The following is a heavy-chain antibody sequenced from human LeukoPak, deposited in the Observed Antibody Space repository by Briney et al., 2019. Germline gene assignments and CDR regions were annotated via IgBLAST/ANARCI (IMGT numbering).Heavy chain of an antibody. J-gene: IGHJ4*02. CDR3: ARDNVRPGNTMIVVVYEIDY. CDR2: IKPNISCT. D-gene: IGHD3-22*01. Sequence: ASVKVSPKASRYTFTGSYMHWVRQAPGQRLGGMGWIKPNISCTNYAERSQGRVTMPRDTSISTAYMELSRLRSDDTALDYCARDNVRPGNTMIVVVYEIDYWGQGTLVTVSA. V-gene: IGHV1-2*02. CDR1: RYTFTGSY.